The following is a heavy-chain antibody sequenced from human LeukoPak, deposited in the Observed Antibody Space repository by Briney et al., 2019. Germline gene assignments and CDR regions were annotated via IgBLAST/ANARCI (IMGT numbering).Heavy chain of an antibody. J-gene: IGHJ3*02. D-gene: IGHD4-17*01. CDR2: ISGSGSAT. CDR3: AKDQYGEAFDI. CDR1: GFTFSNYA. V-gene: IGHV3-23*01. Sequence: GGSLRLSCSASGFTFSNYAMNWVRQAPGKGLEWVSAISGSGSATYYADSVKGRFTISRDNSMNTLYLQMNSLRAEDTAVYYCAKDQYGEAFDIWGPGTMVTVSS.